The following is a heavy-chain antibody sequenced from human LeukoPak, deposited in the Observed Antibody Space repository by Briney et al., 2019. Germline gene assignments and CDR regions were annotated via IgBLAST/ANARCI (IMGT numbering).Heavy chain of an antibody. D-gene: IGHD4-11*01. J-gene: IGHJ4*02. CDR2: ISSSGSTI. Sequence: GGSLRLSCAASGFTFSSYAMHWVRQAPGKGLEWVSYISSSGSTIYYADSVKGRFTISRDNSKNTLYLQMNSLRGEDTAVYYCARDLGDYSNYWGRGTLVTVSS. V-gene: IGHV3-48*01. CDR1: GFTFSSYA. CDR3: ARDLGDYSNY.